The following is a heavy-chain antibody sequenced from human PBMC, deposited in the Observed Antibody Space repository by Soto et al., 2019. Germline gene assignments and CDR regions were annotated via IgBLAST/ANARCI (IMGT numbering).Heavy chain of an antibody. CDR1: GFTVSSNY. J-gene: IGHJ4*02. CDR3: ARASVLGALAFDY. CDR2: IYSGGST. Sequence: EVQLVESGGGLIQPGGSLRLSCAASGFTVSSNYMSWVRQAPGKGLEWVSVIYSGGSTYYADSVKGRFTISRDNSKNTLYLQMNSLRAEDTAVYYCARASVLGALAFDYWGQGTLVTVSS. D-gene: IGHD1-1*01. V-gene: IGHV3-53*01.